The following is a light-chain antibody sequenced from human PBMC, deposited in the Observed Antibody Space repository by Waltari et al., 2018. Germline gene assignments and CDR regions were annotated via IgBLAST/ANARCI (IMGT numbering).Light chain of an antibody. V-gene: IGLV1-40*01. CDR2: GNS. Sequence: QSVLTQPPSVSGAPGQRVTIPCPGSSSNIGAVYDVHWYQQLPGTAPKLLIYGNSNRPSGVPDRFSGSKSGTSASLAITGLQAEDEADYYCQSYDSSLSGSEVFGGGTKLTVL. J-gene: IGLJ2*01. CDR1: SSNIGAVYD. CDR3: QSYDSSLSGSEV.